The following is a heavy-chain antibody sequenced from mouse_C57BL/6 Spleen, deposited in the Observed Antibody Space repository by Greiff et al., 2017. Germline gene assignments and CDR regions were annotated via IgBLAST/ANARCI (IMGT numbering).Heavy chain of an antibody. D-gene: IGHD2-2*01. V-gene: IGHV1-69*01. J-gene: IGHJ3*01. CDR3: ACTMVRTGMRLGAY. CDR1: GYTFTSYW. CDR2: IDPSDSYT. Sequence: QVQLQQPGAELVMPGASVKLSCKASGYTFTSYWMHWVKQRPGQGLEWIGGIDPSDSYTNYNQKFKGKSTLTVDKSSSTAYMQLSSLTSKDSAVYYCACTMVRTGMRLGAYWGQGTLVTVSA.